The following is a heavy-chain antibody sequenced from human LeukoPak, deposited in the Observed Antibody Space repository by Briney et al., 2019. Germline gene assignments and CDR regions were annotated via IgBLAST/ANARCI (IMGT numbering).Heavy chain of an antibody. J-gene: IGHJ4*02. D-gene: IGHD3-10*01. CDR2: ISGSGATT. CDR3: AKDYAYYYGSGIGGFDY. V-gene: IGHV3-23*01. Sequence: PGGSLRLSCAASGFTFSSYAMSWVCQAPGKGLEWVSAISGSGATTYYADSVKGRFTISRDKSNNTLYLQMNSLRAEDTAVYYCAKDYAYYYGSGIGGFDYWGQGTLVTVSS. CDR1: GFTFSSYA.